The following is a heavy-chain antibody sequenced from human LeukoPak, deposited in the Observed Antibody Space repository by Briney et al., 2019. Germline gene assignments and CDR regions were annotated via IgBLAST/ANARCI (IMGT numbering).Heavy chain of an antibody. Sequence: GGSLRLSCAAPGFTFSSYGMHWVRRAPGKGLEWVAFIRYDGSNKYYADSVKDRFTISRDNSKNTLYLQMNSLRAEDTAVYYCAKNPSYDSSGYYPDHWGQGTLVTVSS. CDR2: IRYDGSNK. D-gene: IGHD3-22*01. J-gene: IGHJ4*02. CDR1: GFTFSSYG. V-gene: IGHV3-30*02. CDR3: AKNPSYDSSGYYPDH.